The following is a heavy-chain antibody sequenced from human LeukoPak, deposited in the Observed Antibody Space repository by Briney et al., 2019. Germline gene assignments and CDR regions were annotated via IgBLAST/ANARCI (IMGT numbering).Heavy chain of an antibody. CDR1: GASINNNF. J-gene: IGHJ4*01. D-gene: IGHD3-22*01. Sequence: SETLSLTCTVSGASINNNFWTWIRQPPGKGLEWIGDIYSSGSANYNPSLKSRVIISGDTSKNQISLNLTSVTAAHTAVYFCARHRDYYDTWGHGTLVTVSS. V-gene: IGHV4-59*08. CDR2: IYSSGSA. CDR3: ARHRDYYDT.